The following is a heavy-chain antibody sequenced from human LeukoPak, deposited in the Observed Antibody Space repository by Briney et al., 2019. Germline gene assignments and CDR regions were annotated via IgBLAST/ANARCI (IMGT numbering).Heavy chain of an antibody. D-gene: IGHD3-10*01. V-gene: IGHV3-30-3*01. CDR2: ISSGGTNK. J-gene: IGHJ4*02. CDR1: GFTFSSYA. Sequence: PGRSLRLSCAASGFTFSSYALHWVRQAPGKGLEWLAVISSGGTNKYYADSVKGRFTISRDNSKNTLYLQVHSLRAEDTAVYYCATVGAGRYFDDWGQGTLVTVSS. CDR3: ATVGAGRYFDD.